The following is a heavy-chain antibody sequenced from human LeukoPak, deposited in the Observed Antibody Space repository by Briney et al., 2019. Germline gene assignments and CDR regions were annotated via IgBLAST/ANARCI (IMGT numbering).Heavy chain of an antibody. J-gene: IGHJ4*02. Sequence: GGALRLSCAASGFTFSSYAMSWVRQAPGKGLEWVSAISGSGGSTYYADSVKGRFTISRDNSKNTLYLQMNSLRAEDTAVYYCAKTRIAVAGPYYFDYWGQGTLVTVSS. D-gene: IGHD6-19*01. CDR1: GFTFSSYA. V-gene: IGHV3-23*01. CDR2: ISGSGGST. CDR3: AKTRIAVAGPYYFDY.